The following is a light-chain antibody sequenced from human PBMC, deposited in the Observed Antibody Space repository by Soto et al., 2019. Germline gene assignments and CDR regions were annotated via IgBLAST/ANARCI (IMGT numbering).Light chain of an antibody. J-gene: IGKJ4*01. CDR2: AAS. V-gene: IGKV1-39*01. CDR3: QQGYSTPLLT. CDR1: QSISSN. Sequence: DIQMTQSPSSLSASVGDRVTITCRASQSISSNLNWYQQKPGKAPKLLIYAASSLQSGVTSRFSGSGSGTDCTLTISSLQLEDFATYYCQQGYSTPLLTFGGGTKVVIK.